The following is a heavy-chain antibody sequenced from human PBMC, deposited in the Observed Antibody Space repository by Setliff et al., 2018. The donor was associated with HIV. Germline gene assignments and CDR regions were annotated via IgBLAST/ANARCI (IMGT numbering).Heavy chain of an antibody. V-gene: IGHV3-30*02. CDR2: IWSDGSHK. J-gene: IGHJ6*02. CDR3: AKDALGVVIIGGMDV. CDR1: GFTFSSFG. D-gene: IGHD3-3*01. Sequence: PGGSLRLSCAASGFTFSSFGMHWVRQAPGKGLEWVAVIWSDGSHKYYADSVTGRFTISRDTSKNTLYLQMNSMKAEDTAVYYCAKDALGVVIIGGMDVWGQETTVTVSS.